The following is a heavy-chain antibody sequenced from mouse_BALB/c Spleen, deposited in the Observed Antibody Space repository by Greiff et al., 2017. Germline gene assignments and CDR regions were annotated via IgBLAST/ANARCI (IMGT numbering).Heavy chain of an antibody. CDR2: ISSGSSTI. V-gene: IGHV5-17*02. D-gene: IGHD2-2*01. CDR1: GFTFSSFG. CDR3: ARSGLPHYFDY. Sequence: EVKLVESGGGLVQPGGSRKLSCAASGFTFSSFGMHWVRQAPEKGLEWVAYISSGSSTIYYADTVKGRFTISRDNPKNTLCLQMTSLRSEDTAMYYCARSGLPHYFDYWGQGTTLTVSS. J-gene: IGHJ2*01.